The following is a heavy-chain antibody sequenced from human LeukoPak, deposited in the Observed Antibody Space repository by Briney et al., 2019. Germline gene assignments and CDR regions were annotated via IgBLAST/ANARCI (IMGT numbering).Heavy chain of an antibody. Sequence: GGSLRLSCAASGFTVSSNYMNWVRQAPGKGLEWVSYISSSGSTIYYADSVKGRFTISRDNAKNSLYLQMNSLRAEDTAVYYCAREGTYYDSSGNSFDYWGQGTLVTVSS. CDR1: GFTVSSNY. J-gene: IGHJ4*02. V-gene: IGHV3-48*03. CDR3: AREGTYYDSSGNSFDY. CDR2: ISSSGSTI. D-gene: IGHD3-22*01.